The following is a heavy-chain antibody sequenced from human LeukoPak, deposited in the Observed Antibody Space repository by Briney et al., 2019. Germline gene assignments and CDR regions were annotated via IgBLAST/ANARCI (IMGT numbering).Heavy chain of an antibody. Sequence: ASVKVSCKASGGTFSSYAISWVRQAPGQGLEWMGRIIPILGIANYAQKFQGRVTITADKSTSTAYMELSSLRSEDTAVYYCARGVSSSWYANVYYYYYMDVWGKGTTVTVSS. D-gene: IGHD6-13*01. CDR2: IIPILGIA. CDR1: GGTFSSYA. CDR3: ARGVSSSWYANVYYYYYMDV. J-gene: IGHJ6*03. V-gene: IGHV1-69*04.